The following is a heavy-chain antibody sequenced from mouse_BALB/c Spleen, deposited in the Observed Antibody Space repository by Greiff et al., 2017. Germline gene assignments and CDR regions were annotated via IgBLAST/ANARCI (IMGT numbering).Heavy chain of an antibody. CDR1: GFAFSSYD. CDR2: ISSGGGST. CDR3: ARRKHWYFDV. Sequence: EVQLVESGGGLVKPGGSLKLSCAASGFAFSSYDMSWVRQTPEKRLEWVAYISSGGGSTYYPDTVKGRFTISRDNAKNTLYLQMSSLKSEDTAMYYCARRKHWYFDVWGAGTTVTVSS. V-gene: IGHV5-12-1*01. J-gene: IGHJ1*01.